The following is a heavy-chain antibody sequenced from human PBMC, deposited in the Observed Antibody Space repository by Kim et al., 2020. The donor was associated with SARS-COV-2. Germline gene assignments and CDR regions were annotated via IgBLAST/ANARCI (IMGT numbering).Heavy chain of an antibody. J-gene: IGHJ6*02. D-gene: IGHD2-21*01. CDR3: ARESPYPGGYYYPMDV. CDR2: IQSNSGDK. V-gene: IGHV1-2*06. Sequence: ASVKVSCKASGYTFTAYYIHWVRQAPGQGLEWIGRIQSNSGDKNYAQKFQGRVTMITDTSIHTVYMELSRLRSADTALYYCARESPYPGGYYYPMDVWGQ. CDR1: GYTFTAYY.